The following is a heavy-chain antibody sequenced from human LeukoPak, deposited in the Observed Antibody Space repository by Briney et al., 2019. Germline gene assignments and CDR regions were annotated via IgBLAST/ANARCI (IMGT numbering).Heavy chain of an antibody. CDR1: GFTFSNYW. CDR2: IKGDGSHT. CDR3: VRDWDHFDFDS. V-gene: IGHV3-74*01. J-gene: IGHJ5*01. D-gene: IGHD3-9*01. Sequence: GGSLRLSCAASGFTFSNYWMPWVRQAPGKGLVWVSRIKGDGSHTIYADSVKGRFTISRDNAKNTLYLQMKSLRAEDTAVYYCVRDWDHFDFDSWGQGTLVTDSS.